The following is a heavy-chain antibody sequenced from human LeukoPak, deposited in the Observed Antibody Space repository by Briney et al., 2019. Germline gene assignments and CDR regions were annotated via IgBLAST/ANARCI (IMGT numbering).Heavy chain of an antibody. D-gene: IGHD3-22*01. CDR2: IYNGVNT. CDR1: GASVSSASY. J-gene: IGHJ5*02. Sequence: PSETLSLTCTVSGASVSSASYWTWIRQPPGKGVEWIAHIYNGVNTNYNPSLKSRVTISVDTSKNQFSLRLNSVTAADTAVYYCARSRAFSSGAFDPWGQGSLVTVSS. CDR3: ARSRAFSSGAFDP. V-gene: IGHV4-61*01.